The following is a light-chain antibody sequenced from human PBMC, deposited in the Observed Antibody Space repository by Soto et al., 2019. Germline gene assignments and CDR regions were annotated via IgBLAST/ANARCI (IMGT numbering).Light chain of an antibody. CDR2: GAS. J-gene: IGKJ1*01. V-gene: IGKV3-15*01. Sequence: EVVMTQSPATLSVSPGERATLSCRASQSVSTNLAWYQQKPGQAPRLLIYGASTRATGVPARFSGSGSGTEFTLTINSLHSDDFAVYYCQHYNNWPPWTFGQGTKVEIK. CDR1: QSVSTN. CDR3: QHYNNWPPWT.